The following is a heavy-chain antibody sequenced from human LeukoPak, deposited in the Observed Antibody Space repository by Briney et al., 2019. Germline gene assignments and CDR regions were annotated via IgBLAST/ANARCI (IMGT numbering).Heavy chain of an antibody. CDR2: IKQDGSEK. J-gene: IGHJ4*02. V-gene: IGHV3-7*01. CDR1: GFTFSSYW. CDR3: ARVSSYYDSSGFLPDY. Sequence: GGSLRLSCAASGFTFSSYWMSWVRQAPGKGLEWVANIKQDGSEKYYVDFVKGRFTISRDNAKNSLYLQMNSLRAEDTAVYYCARVSSYYDSSGFLPDYWGQGTLVTVSS. D-gene: IGHD3-22*01.